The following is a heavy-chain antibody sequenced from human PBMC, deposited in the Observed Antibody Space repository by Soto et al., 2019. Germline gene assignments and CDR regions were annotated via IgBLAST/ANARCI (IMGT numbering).Heavy chain of an antibody. Sequence: PSETLSLTCAVSGGSISSGGYSWSWIRQPPGKGLEWIGYIYHSGSTYYNPSLKSRVTISVDRSKNQFSLKLSSVTAADTAVYYCARAEGYCSCGSCYSDAFDIWGQGTMVTVSS. CDR3: ARAEGYCSCGSCYSDAFDI. V-gene: IGHV4-30-2*01. D-gene: IGHD2-15*01. CDR2: IYHSGST. J-gene: IGHJ3*02. CDR1: GGSISSGGYS.